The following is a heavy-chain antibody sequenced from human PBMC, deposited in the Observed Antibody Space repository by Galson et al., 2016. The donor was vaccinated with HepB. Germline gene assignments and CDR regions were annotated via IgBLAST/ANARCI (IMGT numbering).Heavy chain of an antibody. CDR1: NGSITSAHW. Sequence: LSLTCAVSNGSITSAHWWTWVRQSPGKGLEWIGEIYPSGGTNYNPPLNSRVTMSVDKSKNQFSLRLTSVTAADTALYYCARIYSNYVLGMDVWGRGTTVTVSS. CDR3: ARIYSNYVLGMDV. D-gene: IGHD4-11*01. J-gene: IGHJ6*02. CDR2: IYPSGGT. V-gene: IGHV4-4*02.